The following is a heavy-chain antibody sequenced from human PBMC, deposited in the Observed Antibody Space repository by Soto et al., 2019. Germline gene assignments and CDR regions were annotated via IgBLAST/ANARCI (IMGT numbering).Heavy chain of an antibody. Sequence: GSGPTLVNPTQTLTLTCTFSGFSLTTSGMCVSWIRQPPGKALEWLALLNWDDDKYYSTSLKTRLTISKDTSKNQVVLTMTNVDPVDTATYYCARNVGYCSGGRCYPDYYGMDVWGQGTTVTVSS. V-gene: IGHV2-70*01. CDR3: ARNVGYCSGGRCYPDYYGMDV. D-gene: IGHD2-15*01. J-gene: IGHJ6*02. CDR2: LNWDDDK. CDR1: GFSLTTSGMC.